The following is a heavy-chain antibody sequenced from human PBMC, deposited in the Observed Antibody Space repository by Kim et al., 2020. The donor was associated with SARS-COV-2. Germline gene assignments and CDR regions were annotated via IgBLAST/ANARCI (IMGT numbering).Heavy chain of an antibody. Sequence: SETLSLTCAVYGGSFSGYYWSWIRQPPGKGLEWIGEINHSGSTNYNPSLKSRVTISVDTSKNQFSLKLSSVTAADTAVYYCARGKPSYDSSGYYWAWGQG. D-gene: IGHD3-22*01. J-gene: IGHJ5*02. CDR3: ARGKPSYDSSGYYWA. V-gene: IGHV4-34*01. CDR2: INHSGST. CDR1: GGSFSGYY.